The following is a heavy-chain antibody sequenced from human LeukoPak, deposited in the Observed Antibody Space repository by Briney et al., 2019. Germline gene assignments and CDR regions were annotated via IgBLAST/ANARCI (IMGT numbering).Heavy chain of an antibody. D-gene: IGHD2-2*01. V-gene: IGHV5-51*01. Sequence: GESLKISCKGSGDSFASYWIGWVRQMPGKGLEWMGIIYPGDSDTRYSPSFQGQVTISADKSISTAYLQWSSLKASDTAMYYCARIGYCSSTSCYWILDYWGQGTLVTVSS. CDR1: GDSFASYW. CDR3: ARIGYCSSTSCYWILDY. CDR2: IYPGDSDT. J-gene: IGHJ4*02.